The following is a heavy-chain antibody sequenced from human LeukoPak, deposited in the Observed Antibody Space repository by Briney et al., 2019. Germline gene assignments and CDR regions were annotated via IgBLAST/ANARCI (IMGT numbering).Heavy chain of an antibody. D-gene: IGHD2-2*03. J-gene: IGHJ4*02. V-gene: IGHV3-23*01. Sequence: PGGSLRLSCAASGFTFSSYAMSWVRQAPGKGLEWVSGTSVSGGRTYYADSVKGRFTISRDNSKNTLYLQMNSLRAEDTAVYYCAKLDSALTPYHFDHWGQGTLVTVSS. CDR2: TSVSGGRT. CDR1: GFTFSSYA. CDR3: AKLDSALTPYHFDH.